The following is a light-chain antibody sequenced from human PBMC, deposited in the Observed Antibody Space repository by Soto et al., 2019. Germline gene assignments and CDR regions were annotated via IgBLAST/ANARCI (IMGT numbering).Light chain of an antibody. Sequence: EILITQSPASLSVPPGERATLSCRASQSVSTNFAWYLQTHGQAPRLLIYGASTRDTAVPARFTASRSGTECTLTISRLQSDDFRVYYCQQYDTWPRTFGQGTKVDI. V-gene: IGKV3-15*01. CDR3: QQYDTWPRT. J-gene: IGKJ1*01. CDR2: GAS. CDR1: QSVSTN.